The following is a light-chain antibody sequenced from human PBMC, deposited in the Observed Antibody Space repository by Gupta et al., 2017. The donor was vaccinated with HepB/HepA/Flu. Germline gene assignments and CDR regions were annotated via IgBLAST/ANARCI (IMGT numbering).Light chain of an antibody. CDR3: QQSYSTRVT. J-gene: IGKJ4*01. Sequence: DIQMTQSPSSLSASVGDRVTITCRASQSISSYLNWYQQKPGKAPKLLIYAASSLQSGVPSRFSGSGSGTDFTLTISSLQPEDFATYDCQQSYSTRVTFGGGTKVEIK. CDR1: QSISSY. CDR2: AAS. V-gene: IGKV1-39*01.